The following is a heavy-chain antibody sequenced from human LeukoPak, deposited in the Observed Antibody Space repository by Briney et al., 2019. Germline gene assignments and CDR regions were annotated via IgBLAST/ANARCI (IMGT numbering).Heavy chain of an antibody. D-gene: IGHD3-9*01. Sequence: SETLSLTCTVSGGSISNYYWNWIRQPPGKGLEWIGYIHDSGTTKYNPSLKSRVTISVDTSNNQFSLWLTSVTAADTAVYYCARAPPYGTSTGDAFDMWGQGTVVTVSS. CDR2: IHDSGTT. V-gene: IGHV4-59*01. CDR3: ARAPPYGTSTGDAFDM. J-gene: IGHJ3*02. CDR1: GGSISNYY.